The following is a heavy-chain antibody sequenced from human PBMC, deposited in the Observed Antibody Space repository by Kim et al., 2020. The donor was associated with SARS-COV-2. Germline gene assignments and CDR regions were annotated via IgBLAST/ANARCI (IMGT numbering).Heavy chain of an antibody. J-gene: IGHJ3*02. CDR1: GFTFEDYG. V-gene: IGHV3-20*04. Sequence: GGSLRLSCAASGFTFEDYGMSWVRQAPGKGLEWVSGINWNAGSTAYADSVKGRFTISRDDARNSLYLQMNSLRAEDTALYYCARDPMSLAFDIWGQGTMLTASS. CDR2: INWNAGST. CDR3: ARDPMSLAFDI.